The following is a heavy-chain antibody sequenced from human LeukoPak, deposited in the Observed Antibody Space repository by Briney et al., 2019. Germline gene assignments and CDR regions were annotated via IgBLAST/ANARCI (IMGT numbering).Heavy chain of an antibody. CDR1: GYSFSSYW. CDR2: IYPGDSNT. Sequence: PGESLKISCKGSGYSFSSYWIGWVRQMPGKGLEWMGIIYPGDSNTRFSPSFQGQVTISADKSITTAYLQWSSLKASDTAIYYCTRLTADGYNLFDYWGQGALVTVSS. J-gene: IGHJ4*02. V-gene: IGHV5-51*01. CDR3: TRLTADGYNLFDY. D-gene: IGHD5-24*01.